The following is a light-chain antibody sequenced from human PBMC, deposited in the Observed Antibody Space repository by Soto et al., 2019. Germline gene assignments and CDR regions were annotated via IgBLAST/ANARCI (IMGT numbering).Light chain of an antibody. CDR2: EVS. Sequence: QSALTQPASVSGSPGQSITISCTGTSSDGGGYNYVSWYQLHPGKAPKLIIYEVSHRPSGASNHFSGYKSGNTASLTISGLQAEDEADYYCSSYTSTSTPCVFGTGTKLTVL. J-gene: IGLJ1*01. CDR1: SSDGGGYNY. V-gene: IGLV2-14*01. CDR3: SSYTSTSTPCV.